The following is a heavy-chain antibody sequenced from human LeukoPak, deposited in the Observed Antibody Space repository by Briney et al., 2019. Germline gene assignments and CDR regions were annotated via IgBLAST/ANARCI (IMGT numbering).Heavy chain of an antibody. CDR3: TRDLGQWLLQGIFFDY. D-gene: IGHD5-12*01. J-gene: IGHJ4*02. V-gene: IGHV1-46*01. CDR2: VNPSGGST. CDR1: GYTFTTDY. Sequence: PGASVKVSCKASGYTFTTDYIHWVRQAPGQGLEWMGIVNPSGGSTTYAQKFQGRVTMTTDTSTSTAYMELRSLRSDDTAVYYCTRDLGQWLLQGIFFDYWGQGTLVTVSS.